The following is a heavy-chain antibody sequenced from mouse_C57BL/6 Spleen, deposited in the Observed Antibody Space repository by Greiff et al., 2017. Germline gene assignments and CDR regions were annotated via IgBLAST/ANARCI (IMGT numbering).Heavy chain of an antibody. V-gene: IGHV1-82*01. CDR2: IYPGDGDT. CDR3: ARYGSSYNY. Sequence: QVQLQQSGPELVKPGASVKISCKASGYAFSSSWMNWVKQRPGKGLEWIGRIYPGDGDTNYNEKFKSKATLTVDKSSSTAYMQLSSLTSEDSAVYYCARYGSSYNYWGQGTTLTVSS. D-gene: IGHD1-1*01. CDR1: GYAFSSSW. J-gene: IGHJ2*01.